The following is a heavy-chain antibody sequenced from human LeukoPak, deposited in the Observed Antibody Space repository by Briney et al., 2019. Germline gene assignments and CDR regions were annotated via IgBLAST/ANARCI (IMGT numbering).Heavy chain of an antibody. Sequence: PSETLSLTCTVSGDSVSSTNYYWGWIRQPPGRGLEWIASIRYSESAYYSPSLNSPATISVDTSKNQFSLRLRSLTATDTAVYYCATQVSSHYWGQGTLVTVSS. CDR3: ATQVSSHY. V-gene: IGHV4-39*01. CDR1: GDSVSSTNYY. J-gene: IGHJ4*02. D-gene: IGHD2-2*01. CDR2: IRYSESA.